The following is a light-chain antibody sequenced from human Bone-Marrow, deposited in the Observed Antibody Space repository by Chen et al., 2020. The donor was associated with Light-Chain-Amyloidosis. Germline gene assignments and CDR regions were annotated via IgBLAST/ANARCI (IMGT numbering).Light chain of an antibody. Sequence: EIVLTQSPGTLSLSPGEGATISCRASQTISSNYLTWYQQKFGQAPRLLIYGSSSRATGIPDRFTGSGSGTDFTLTINRLEPEDFAMYYCQQYGTSPLTFGGGTKVEIK. J-gene: IGKJ4*01. V-gene: IGKV3-20*01. CDR1: QTISSNY. CDR2: GSS. CDR3: QQYGTSPLT.